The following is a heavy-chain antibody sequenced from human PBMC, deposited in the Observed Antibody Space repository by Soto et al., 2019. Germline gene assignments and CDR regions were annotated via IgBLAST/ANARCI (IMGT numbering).Heavy chain of an antibody. CDR1: AFTFSAYA. CDR3: AKEEPCSLNCAR. J-gene: IGHJ1*01. V-gene: IGHV3-23*01. Sequence: PAWSIRLSCAASAFTFSAYAVTWVRQAPGMGLEWVSTISGSGSDTWYADSVKGRFTISRDTSKNTLYLQMSSLRGDDTAFYYWAKEEPCSLNCARGG. D-gene: IGHD1-1*01. CDR2: ISGSGSDT.